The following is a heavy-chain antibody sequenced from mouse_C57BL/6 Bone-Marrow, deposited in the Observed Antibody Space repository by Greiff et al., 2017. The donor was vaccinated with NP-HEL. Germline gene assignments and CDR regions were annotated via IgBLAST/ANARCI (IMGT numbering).Heavy chain of an antibody. CDR1: GYTFTSYG. D-gene: IGHD4-1*01. Sequence: VQLQQSGAELARPGASVKLSCKASGYTFTSYGISWVKQRTGQGLEWIGEIYPRSGNTYYNEKFKGKATLTADKSSSTGYMELRSLTSEDSAVYVCERSTGTRYFDVWGTGTTVTVSS. CDR2: IYPRSGNT. CDR3: ERSTGTRYFDV. V-gene: IGHV1-81*01. J-gene: IGHJ1*03.